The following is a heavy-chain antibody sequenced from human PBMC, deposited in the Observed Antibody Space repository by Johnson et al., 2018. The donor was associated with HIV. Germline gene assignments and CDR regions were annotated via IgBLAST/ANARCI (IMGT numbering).Heavy chain of an antibody. CDR3: ARDKGGIVGYDAFDI. D-gene: IGHD1-26*01. J-gene: IGHJ3*02. Sequence: QVQLVESGGGVVQPGRSLRLSCAASGFTFSSYPMHWVRQAPGKGLQWVAVISYDGSNKYFADSVKGRFTISRDNSKNTVYLQMNSLRPYDTAVYYCARDKGGIVGYDAFDIWGQGTMVTVSS. CDR1: GFTFSSYP. CDR2: ISYDGSNK. V-gene: IGHV3-30*04.